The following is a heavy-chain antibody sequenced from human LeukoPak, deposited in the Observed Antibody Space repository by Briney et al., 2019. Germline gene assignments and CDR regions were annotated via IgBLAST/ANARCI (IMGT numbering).Heavy chain of an antibody. Sequence: GGSLRLSCAASGFTVSSNYMNWVRQAPGKGLEWVSVIYSGGSTYYAYSVKGRFTISRNNSENTLYLQMKILRAEDTAVYYCAKVHSSGYYEHYDYWGQGTLVTVSS. J-gene: IGHJ4*02. CDR1: GFTVSSNY. CDR3: AKVHSSGYYEHYDY. CDR2: IYSGGST. D-gene: IGHD3-22*01. V-gene: IGHV3-53*01.